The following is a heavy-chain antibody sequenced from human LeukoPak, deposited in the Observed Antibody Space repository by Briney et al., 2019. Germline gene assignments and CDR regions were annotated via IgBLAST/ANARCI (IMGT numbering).Heavy chain of an antibody. Sequence: GASLRLSCTASGFSFSDYAMGWVRQAPGKGPEWVSSISGGAGSTYYADSVKGRFTISRDNSKSTLYLQMSSLRVEGTAVYYCAKDRLVGTTGSNYFDFRGQGTLVTVSS. J-gene: IGHJ4*02. CDR2: ISGGAGST. CDR1: GFSFSDYA. D-gene: IGHD1-26*01. CDR3: AKDRLVGTTGSNYFDF. V-gene: IGHV3-23*01.